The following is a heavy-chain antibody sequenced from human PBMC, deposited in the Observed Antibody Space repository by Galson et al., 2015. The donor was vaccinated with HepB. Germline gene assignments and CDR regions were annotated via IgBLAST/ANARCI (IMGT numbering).Heavy chain of an antibody. CDR3: AKDQGHCDSFACYTGDY. CDR1: GFTFSSYG. Sequence: SLRLSCAASGFTFSSYGMHWVRQAPGKGLEWVAAVSHDGSIKRYADSVNGRFTLSRDNSQNTLFLQMNSLRPEDTAVYYCAKDQGHCDSFACYTGDYWGQGALVSVSS. V-gene: IGHV3-30*18. D-gene: IGHD2/OR15-2a*01. CDR2: VSHDGSIK. J-gene: IGHJ4*02.